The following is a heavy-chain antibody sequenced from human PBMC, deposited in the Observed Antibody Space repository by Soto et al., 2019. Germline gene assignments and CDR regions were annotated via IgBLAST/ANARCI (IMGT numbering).Heavy chain of an antibody. CDR1: GFTFSSYG. Sequence: PGGSLRLSCAASGFTFSSYGMHWVRQAPGKGLEWVAVIWYDGSNKYYADSVKGRFTISRDNSKNTLYLQMNSLRAEDTAVYYRARDSRHYYGSGSYPGYYYYGMDVWGQGTTVTVSS. D-gene: IGHD3-10*01. CDR3: ARDSRHYYGSGSYPGYYYYGMDV. CDR2: IWYDGSNK. V-gene: IGHV3-33*01. J-gene: IGHJ6*02.